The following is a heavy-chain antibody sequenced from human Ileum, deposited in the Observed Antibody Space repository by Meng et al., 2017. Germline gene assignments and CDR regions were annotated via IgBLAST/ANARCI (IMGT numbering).Heavy chain of an antibody. CDR3: VRNDYCSGGTCYPHFDY. Sequence: QVQRKESGPGPVKPSGTLSLTCAVSGGSINSHVWWSWVRQAPGKGLEWIGEIYPGGSINYNPSLKSRVTISADTSKNQFSLSLDSVTAADTAVYYCVRNDYCSGGTCYPHFDYWGQGTLVTVSS. CDR1: GGSINSHVW. J-gene: IGHJ4*02. D-gene: IGHD2-15*01. V-gene: IGHV4-4*02. CDR2: IYPGGSI.